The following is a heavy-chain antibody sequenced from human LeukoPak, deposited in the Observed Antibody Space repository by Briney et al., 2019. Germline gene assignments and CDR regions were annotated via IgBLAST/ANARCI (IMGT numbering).Heavy chain of an antibody. Sequence: ASVKVSCKASGGTFSSYAISWVRQAPGQGLEWMGGIIPIFGTANYAQKFQGRVTITADESTSTAYMELSSLRSEDTAVYYCAKRPRGAVAGNYAWFDPWGQGTLVTVSS. CDR1: GGTFSSYA. V-gene: IGHV1-69*13. CDR2: IIPIFGTA. J-gene: IGHJ5*02. CDR3: AKRPRGAVAGNYAWFDP. D-gene: IGHD6-19*01.